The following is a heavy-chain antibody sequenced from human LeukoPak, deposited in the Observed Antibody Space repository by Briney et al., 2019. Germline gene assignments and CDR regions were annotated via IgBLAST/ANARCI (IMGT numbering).Heavy chain of an antibody. D-gene: IGHD1-26*01. CDR1: GFTFSDYS. CDR3: VRDFMAMGGTTADLHY. J-gene: IGHJ4*02. CDR2: ISRNSRHV. V-gene: IGHV3-21*01. Sequence: PGWSLRLSCAASGFTFSDYSMNWVRQAPGKGLEWVSSISRNSRHVYYGGSVWGRFTISRDDARNPLFLEMNGLRAKDMAVYYCVRDFMAMGGTTADLHYWGQGTLVTVSS.